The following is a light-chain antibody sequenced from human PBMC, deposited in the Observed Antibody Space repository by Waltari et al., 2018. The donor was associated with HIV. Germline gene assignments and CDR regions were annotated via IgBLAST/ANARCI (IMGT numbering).Light chain of an antibody. CDR2: SVY. CDR1: GDINPE. CDR3: QHYSHFPLS. V-gene: IGKV1-8*01. Sequence: AIWMTQSLSSLPASTGDGLKITCRASGDINPELAWYRQKPGNAPEPLISSVYALRTGVPSRFSCSGSETAYTLSISCLQSDDFATYYCQHYSHFPLSFVGGTKVE. J-gene: IGKJ4*01.